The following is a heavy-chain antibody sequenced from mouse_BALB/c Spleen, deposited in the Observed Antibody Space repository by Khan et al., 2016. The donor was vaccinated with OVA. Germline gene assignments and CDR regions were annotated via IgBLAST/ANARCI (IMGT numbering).Heavy chain of an antibody. D-gene: IGHD2-3*01. V-gene: IGHV3-2*02. CDR2: ISYSGST. Sequence: EVQLQESGPGLVKPSQSLSLTCTVTGYSITSDYAWNWIRQFPGNKLEWMGYISYSGSTSYNPSLKSRISITRDTSKNQFFLQLNSVTTEDTATXYCARRDGYYGYAMDYWGQGTSVTVSS. CDR3: ARRDGYYGYAMDY. J-gene: IGHJ4*01. CDR1: GYSITSDYA.